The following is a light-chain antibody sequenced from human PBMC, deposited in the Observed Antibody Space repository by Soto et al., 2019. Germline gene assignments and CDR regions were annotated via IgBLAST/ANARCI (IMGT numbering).Light chain of an antibody. CDR2: EVS. CDR1: SSDVGGYNY. J-gene: IGLJ1*01. CDR3: SSYTFSDTRV. Sequence: QSVLTQPASVSGSPGQSITISCTGTSSDVGGYNYVSWYQQHPGKAPKVMIYEVSYRPSGVSNRFSGSKSGNTASLTISGLQAEDEADYYCSSYTFSDTRVFGTGTKVTVL. V-gene: IGLV2-14*01.